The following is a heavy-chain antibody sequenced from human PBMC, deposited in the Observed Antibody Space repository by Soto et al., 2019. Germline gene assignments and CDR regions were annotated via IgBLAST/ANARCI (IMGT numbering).Heavy chain of an antibody. V-gene: IGHV1-18*01. Sequence: ASVKVSCKASGYTFTSYGISWVRHSPGQWLEWMGWISAYNGNTNYAQKLQGRVTMTTDTSTSTAYMELRSLRSADTAVYYCARRAYSSGWDNWLDPWGQGTLVTVSS. CDR3: ARRAYSSGWDNWLDP. J-gene: IGHJ5*02. CDR1: GYTFTSYG. D-gene: IGHD6-19*01. CDR2: ISAYNGNT.